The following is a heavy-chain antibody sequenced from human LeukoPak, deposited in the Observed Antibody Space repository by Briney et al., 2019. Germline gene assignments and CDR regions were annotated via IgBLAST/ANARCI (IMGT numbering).Heavy chain of an antibody. D-gene: IGHD1-26*01. CDR2: FDPGDGEM. CDR1: GNTLTILS. V-gene: IGHV1-24*01. J-gene: IGHJ4*02. Sequence: ASETLSCTVSGNTLTILSMHWVRQCPRKGLERVGDFDPGDGEMIYAQNFQGRLTRTEVTSKETEYLELSSLRSDDTAGYYRAGGGWADFLDYWGQGTLVTVAS. CDR3: AGGGWADFLDY.